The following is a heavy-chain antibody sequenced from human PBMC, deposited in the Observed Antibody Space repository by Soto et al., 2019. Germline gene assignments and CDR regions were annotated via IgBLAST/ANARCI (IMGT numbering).Heavy chain of an antibody. D-gene: IGHD6-19*01. J-gene: IGHJ6*02. CDR1: GFTFSSYG. CDR2: ISYDGSNK. V-gene: IGHV3-30*18. Sequence: GGSLRLSCAASGFTFSSYGMHWVRQAPGKGLEWVAVISYDGSNKYYADSVKGRFTISRDNSKNTLYLQMNSLRAEDTAVYYCAKSSGWSHYYYYGMDVWGQGTTVTVSS. CDR3: AKSSGWSHYYYYGMDV.